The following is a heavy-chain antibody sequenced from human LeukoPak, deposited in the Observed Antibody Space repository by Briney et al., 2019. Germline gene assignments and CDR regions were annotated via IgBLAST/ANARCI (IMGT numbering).Heavy chain of an antibody. J-gene: IGHJ5*02. CDR2: FFQLGGT. Sequence: SETLSLTCTVSGGSIKGFYWSWIRQPPGKGLEWIGSFFQLGGTYYNPSLKNRVTISVDTSKNEFSLTLTPVTAADTAIYYCAKDDRLLTNWFDPWGQGTLVTVSS. CDR1: GGSIKGFY. CDR3: AKDDRLLTNWFDP. D-gene: IGHD3-22*01. V-gene: IGHV4-59*04.